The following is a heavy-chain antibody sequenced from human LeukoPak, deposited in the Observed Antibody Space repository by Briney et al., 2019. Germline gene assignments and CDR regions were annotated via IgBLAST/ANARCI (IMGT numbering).Heavy chain of an antibody. V-gene: IGHV3-7*01. D-gene: IGHD1-1*01. CDR2: IKQDGSEK. J-gene: IGHJ6*03. CDR1: GFTFSSYW. CDR3: ARYKTSYYYYMDV. Sequence: GGSLRLSCAASGFTFSSYWMSWVRQAPGKGLEWVANIKQDGSEKYYVDSVKGRFTISRDNAKNSLYLQMNSLRAEDTAVYYCARYKTSYYYYMDVWGKGTTVTVSS.